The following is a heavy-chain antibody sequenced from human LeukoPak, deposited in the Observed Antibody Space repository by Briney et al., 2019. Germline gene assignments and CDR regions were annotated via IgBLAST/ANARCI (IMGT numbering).Heavy chain of an antibody. CDR2: IRYDGSNK. V-gene: IGHV3-30*02. J-gene: IGHJ4*02. CDR1: GFTFSSYG. Sequence: GGSLRLSCAASGFTFSSYGMHWVRQAPGKGLEWVAFIRYDGSNKYYADSVKGRFTISRDNSKNTLYLQMNSLRAEDTVVYYCAKERDAAMVTIDYWGQGTLVTVSS. CDR3: AKERDAAMVTIDY. D-gene: IGHD5-18*01.